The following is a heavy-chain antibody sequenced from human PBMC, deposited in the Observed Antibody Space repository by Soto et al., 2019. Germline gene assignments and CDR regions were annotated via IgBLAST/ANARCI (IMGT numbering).Heavy chain of an antibody. J-gene: IGHJ4*02. CDR3: AKNPGYYYDSTGYHFDY. CDR2: IYDSGST. D-gene: IGHD3-22*01. Sequence: SETLSLTCTVSGGSISSGGYYWSWIRQHPGKGLEWIGYIYDSGSTYYNPSLKSRVTISLDTSKNQFSLKLSSVTAADTAVYYCAKNPGYYYDSTGYHFDYWGQGTLVTVSS. CDR1: GGSISSGGYY. V-gene: IGHV4-31*03.